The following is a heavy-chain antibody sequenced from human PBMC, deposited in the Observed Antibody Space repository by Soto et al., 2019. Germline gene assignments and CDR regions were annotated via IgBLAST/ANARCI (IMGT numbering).Heavy chain of an antibody. CDR3: ARGRLISLYYFDY. D-gene: IGHD2-15*01. V-gene: IGHV3-30*03. CDR2: ISHDGSEK. Sequence: GGSLRLSCAASGFSFSTYGMHWVRQAPGKGLEWVAVISHDGSEKHYADSVKGRFTISRDNAKNFLYLQMNSLRAADTALYYCARGRLISLYYFDYWGQGTLVTVSS. J-gene: IGHJ4*02. CDR1: GFSFSTYG.